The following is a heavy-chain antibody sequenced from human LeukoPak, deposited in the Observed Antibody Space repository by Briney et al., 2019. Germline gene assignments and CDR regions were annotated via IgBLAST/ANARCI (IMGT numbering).Heavy chain of an antibody. CDR3: ERVRAQVTQPYFDY. V-gene: IGHV3-74*01. CDR1: GFTFTSYW. CDR2: INSDGSST. J-gene: IGHJ4*02. Sequence: GGSLTLSCAASGFTFTSYWMHWVRQAPGRGLVWVSRINSDGSSTSYADSVKGRFTISRDNAKNTLYVQMNSLRAEDTAVYYCERVRAQVTQPYFDYWGQGPVVTVSS. D-gene: IGHD2-15*01.